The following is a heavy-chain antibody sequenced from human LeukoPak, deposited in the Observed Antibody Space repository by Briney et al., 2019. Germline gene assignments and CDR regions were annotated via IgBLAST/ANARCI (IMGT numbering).Heavy chain of an antibody. CDR2: IYYSGST. CDR1: GGSIGTYY. V-gene: IGHV4-59*01. Sequence: SETLSLTCTVSGGSIGTYYWSWIRQPPGKGLEWIGFIYYSGSTNYNPSLKSRITMSVDTSKNQFSLKLNSVTAADTAVYYCARDRVTDYYDSSGYYYNWFDPWGQGTLVTVSS. CDR3: ARDRVTDYYDSSGYYYNWFDP. J-gene: IGHJ5*02. D-gene: IGHD3-22*01.